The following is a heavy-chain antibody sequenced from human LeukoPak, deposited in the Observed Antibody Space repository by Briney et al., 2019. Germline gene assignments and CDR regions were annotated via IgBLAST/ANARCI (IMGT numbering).Heavy chain of an antibody. Sequence: GGSLRLSCAISGFIFNTNGMNWVRQSPGKGLEWLATIAGGDESTYYADSVQGRFTISRDNSKNTLYLQMNSLRAEDTAVYYCAKDLNSNGRGFDYWGQGTLVTVSS. D-gene: IGHD6-19*01. V-gene: IGHV3-23*01. CDR1: GFIFNTNG. J-gene: IGHJ4*02. CDR3: AKDLNSNGRGFDY. CDR2: IAGGDEST.